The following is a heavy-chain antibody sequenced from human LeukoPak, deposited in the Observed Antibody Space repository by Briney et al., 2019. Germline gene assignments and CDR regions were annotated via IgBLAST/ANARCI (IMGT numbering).Heavy chain of an antibody. CDR2: IYSGGST. V-gene: IGHV3-66*04. J-gene: IGHJ4*02. Sequence: GGSLRLSCAASGLTVSSNYMSWVRQAPGKGLEWVSVIYSGGSTYYADSVKGRFTISRDNSKNTLYLQMNSLRAEDTAVYYCARPSGDILTGYYGLWGQGTLVTVSS. D-gene: IGHD3-9*01. CDR3: ARPSGDILTGYYGL. CDR1: GLTVSSNY.